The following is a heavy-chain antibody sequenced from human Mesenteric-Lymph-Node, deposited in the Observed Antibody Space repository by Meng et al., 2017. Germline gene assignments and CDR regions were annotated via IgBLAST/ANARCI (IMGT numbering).Heavy chain of an antibody. CDR3: ARHHHSPTFDY. J-gene: IGHJ4*02. Sequence: LHLQESCPGLVKPSVTLSLTCTVSGGSIISSSYYWAWIRQPPGEGLEWIGSVVYSGTTYYTSSLKSRVSISVDTSKNQFSLKLSSVTAADTAVYYCARHHHSPTFDYWGQGTLVTVSS. CDR1: GGSIISSSYY. D-gene: IGHD1-14*01. V-gene: IGHV4-39*01. CDR2: VVYSGTT.